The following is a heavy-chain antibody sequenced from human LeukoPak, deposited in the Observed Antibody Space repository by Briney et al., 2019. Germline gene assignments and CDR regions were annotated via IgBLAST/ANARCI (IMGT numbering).Heavy chain of an antibody. CDR2: ISAYNGNT. V-gene: IGHV1-18*01. Sequence: ASVTVSCTASGYTFTTYGITWVRQAPGQGLGWMGWISAYNGNTNYAQKLHGRVTMTTDTSTSTAYMELRSLRSDDTAVYYCARGGPPGGGWYESWGQGTLVTVSS. CDR1: GYTFTTYG. D-gene: IGHD4-23*01. J-gene: IGHJ5*01. CDR3: ARGGPPGGGWYES.